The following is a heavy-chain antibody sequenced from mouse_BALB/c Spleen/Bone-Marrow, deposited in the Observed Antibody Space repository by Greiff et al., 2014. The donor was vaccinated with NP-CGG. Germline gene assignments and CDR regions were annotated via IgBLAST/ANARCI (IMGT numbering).Heavy chain of an antibody. J-gene: IGHJ2*01. CDR3: ARDY. V-gene: IGHV1-7*01. CDR1: GHTFTDYW. Sequence: VQLQQSGPELAKPGASVKMSCKASGHTFTDYWIHWIKQRPGQGLEWIGYINPCTGYAESNQNFKDKATLTVDKSSSTAYMQRSRLTSEGFAGYICARDYWGQGTTLTVSS. CDR2: INPCTGYA.